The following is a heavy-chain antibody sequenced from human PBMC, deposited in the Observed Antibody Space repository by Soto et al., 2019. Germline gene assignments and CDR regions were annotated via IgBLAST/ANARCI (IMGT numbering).Heavy chain of an antibody. CDR2: INPDGSAT. CDR1: GFNFRNFY. V-gene: IGHV3-74*03. Sequence: GGSLRLSCAASGFNFRNFYMHWVRQAPGKGPVWVSRINPDGSATTYADSVKGRFTISRDNAKNTLFLQVNSLRVEDTAVYYCVRDMWGTGDYWGQGTLVTVSS. J-gene: IGHJ4*02. CDR3: VRDMWGTGDY. D-gene: IGHD1-1*01.